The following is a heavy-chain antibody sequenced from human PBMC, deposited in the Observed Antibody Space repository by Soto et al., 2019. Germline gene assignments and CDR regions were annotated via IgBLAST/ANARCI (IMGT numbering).Heavy chain of an antibody. J-gene: IGHJ4*02. D-gene: IGHD5-12*01. CDR1: GYTFTSYG. Sequence: ASVKVSCKASGYTFTSYGISWVRQAPGQGLEWMGWISAYNGNTNYAQKLQGRVTMTTDASTNSVYMELRSLRSDDTAVYYCARGDEGYNFGAVYWGQGTPVTVSS. CDR2: ISAYNGNT. V-gene: IGHV1-18*01. CDR3: ARGDEGYNFGAVY.